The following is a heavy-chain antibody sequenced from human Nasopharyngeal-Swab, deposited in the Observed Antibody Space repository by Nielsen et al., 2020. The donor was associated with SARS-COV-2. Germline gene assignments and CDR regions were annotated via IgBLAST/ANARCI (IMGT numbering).Heavy chain of an antibody. D-gene: IGHD5-24*01. J-gene: IGHJ3*02. V-gene: IGHV1-2*02. CDR3: ASSSMADDAFDI. CDR2: INPNGGGT. CDR1: GYTFTGYY. Sequence: ASVKVSCKASGYTFTGYYMHWVRQAPGQGLEWMGWINPNGGGTNYAQKFQGRVTMTRDTSISTAYMELSRLRSDDTAVYYCASSSMADDAFDIWGQGTMVTVSS.